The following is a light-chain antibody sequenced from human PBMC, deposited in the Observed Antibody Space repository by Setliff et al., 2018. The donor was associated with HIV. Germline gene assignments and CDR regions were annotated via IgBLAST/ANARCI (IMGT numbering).Light chain of an antibody. V-gene: IGLV1-47*01. CDR2: NND. J-gene: IGLJ2*01. Sequence: QSALTQSLSTSRTPGQGVIISCSGGSSNIGSNYVCWYQHLPGTAPKLLIYNNDQRPSGVPDRFSGSKYGTAASLAIRGLRSEDEADYYCATWDDSLGGVVFGGGTKVTVL. CDR1: SSNIGSNY. CDR3: ATWDDSLGGVV.